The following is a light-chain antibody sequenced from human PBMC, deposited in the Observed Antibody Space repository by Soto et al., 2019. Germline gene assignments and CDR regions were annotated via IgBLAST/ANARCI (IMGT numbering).Light chain of an antibody. Sequence: EIVLTQSPGTLSLSPGERATLSCRASQTISRSYLAWYQQKPGQAPRLLIYVASSRATGIPDRFSGRGSATDFTLTISRLEPEDFAVYYCQQYGNSPPWTFGQGTKVEIK. V-gene: IGKV3-20*01. CDR2: VAS. J-gene: IGKJ1*01. CDR3: QQYGNSPPWT. CDR1: QTISRSY.